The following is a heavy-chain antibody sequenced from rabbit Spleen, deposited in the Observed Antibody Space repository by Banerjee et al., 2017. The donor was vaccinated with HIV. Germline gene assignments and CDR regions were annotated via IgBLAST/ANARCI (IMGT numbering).Heavy chain of an antibody. CDR2: IDPVFGIA. J-gene: IGHJ4*01. CDR1: GFDFSTYG. D-gene: IGHD4-1*01. Sequence: QLEESGGGLVKPEGSLKLSCKASGFDFSTYGVSWVRQAPGKGLEWIGYIDPVFGIAVYASWVNGRFTISRDNAQNALYLQLNSLTAADTATYFCVREVAGKFSLWGQGTLVTVS. CDR3: VREVAGKFSL. V-gene: IGHV1S7*01.